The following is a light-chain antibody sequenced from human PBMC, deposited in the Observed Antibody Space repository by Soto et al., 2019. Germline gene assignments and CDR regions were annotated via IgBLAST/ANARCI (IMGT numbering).Light chain of an antibody. J-gene: IGLJ1*01. V-gene: IGLV2-8*01. CDR2: EVS. CDR3: SSYAGSNNFDV. CDR1: SSDVGGYNY. Sequence: SALTQPASASGSHGQSVTISSTETSSDVGGYNYVSWYQQHPGKAPKLMIYEVSKRPSGVPDRFSGSKSGNTASLTVSGLQAEDEADYYCSSYAGSNNFDVFGTGTKVTVL.